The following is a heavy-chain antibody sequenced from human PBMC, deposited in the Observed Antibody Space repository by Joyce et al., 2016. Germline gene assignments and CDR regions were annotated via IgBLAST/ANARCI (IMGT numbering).Heavy chain of an antibody. CDR2: IYIGGST. J-gene: IGHJ5*01. Sequence: GLEWIGEIYIGGSTTYNPSLKSRVTISVDKSKNQLSLKMNAVTAADTAVYYCARNGAYSQDSWGQGTLVTVSS. D-gene: IGHD5-12*01. V-gene: IGHV4-4*02. CDR3: ARNGAYSQDS.